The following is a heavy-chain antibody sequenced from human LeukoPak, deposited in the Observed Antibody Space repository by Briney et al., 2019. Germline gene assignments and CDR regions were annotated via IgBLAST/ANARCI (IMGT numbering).Heavy chain of an antibody. J-gene: IGHJ4*02. V-gene: IGHV3-30*04. Sequence: PGGSLRLSCAASGFTFSNYALHWVRQAPGKGLEWVAVISYDDTNKYYVDSVKGRFTISRDNSKNTLYLQMNSLRAEDTAVYYCAKGLASYGSGSLFDYWGQGTLVTVSS. CDR3: AKGLASYGSGSLFDY. CDR2: ISYDDTNK. CDR1: GFTFSNYA. D-gene: IGHD3-10*01.